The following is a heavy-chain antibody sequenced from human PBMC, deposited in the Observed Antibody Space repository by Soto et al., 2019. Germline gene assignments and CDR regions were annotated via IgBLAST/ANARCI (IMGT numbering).Heavy chain of an antibody. CDR3: APLASGYESLDVFDI. CDR1: GFTLGSHG. CDR2: IWFDGSNK. Sequence: QVQLVESGGGVVQPGRSLRLSCAASGFTLGSHGMHWVRQAPGKGLEWVEVIWFDGSNKYYADSVKGRFTISRDNSKNTLYLEMNSLRAEDTAVYYCAPLASGYESLDVFDIWGQGTMFTVSS. D-gene: IGHD5-12*01. V-gene: IGHV3-33*01. J-gene: IGHJ3*02.